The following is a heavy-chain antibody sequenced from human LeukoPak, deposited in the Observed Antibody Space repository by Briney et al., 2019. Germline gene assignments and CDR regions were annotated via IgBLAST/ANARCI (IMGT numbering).Heavy chain of an antibody. V-gene: IGHV3-23*01. CDR2: IGGGGSDT. J-gene: IGHJ3*01. CDR1: GFNFWGTG. CDR3: AKDVFHWAFDV. D-gene: IGHD1-1*01. Sequence: GGSLKLSCAVSGFNFWGTGMSWVRQAPGKGLEWVAAIGGGGSDTKYTDSVMGRLTISRDISKNTLYLHMNSLRAEDTAVYFCAKDVFHWAFDVWGQGTLVTVSS.